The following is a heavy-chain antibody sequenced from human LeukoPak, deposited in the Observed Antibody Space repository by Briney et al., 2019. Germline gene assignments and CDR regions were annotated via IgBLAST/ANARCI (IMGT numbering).Heavy chain of an antibody. D-gene: IGHD6-19*01. CDR3: ARQESGSGWYEGHWYFDL. CDR1: GYTFSSHA. Sequence: GASVKVSCEASGYTFSSHAVSWVRQAPGQGLEWMGRIRTDTGDTTYSQKLQGRVTMTTDTTTSTAYMELRRLRSDDTAVYYCARQESGSGWYEGHWYFDLWGRGTLVTVSS. J-gene: IGHJ2*01. V-gene: IGHV1-18*01. CDR2: IRTDTGDT.